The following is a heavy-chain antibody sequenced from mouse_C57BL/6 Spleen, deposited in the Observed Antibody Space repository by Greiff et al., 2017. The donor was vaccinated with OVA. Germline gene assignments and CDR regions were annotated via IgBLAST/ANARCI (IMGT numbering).Heavy chain of an antibody. CDR3: ASYYSNYEGFAY. V-gene: IGHV1-82*01. CDR2: IYPGDGDT. CDR1: GYAFSSSW. Sequence: QVQLQQSGPELVKPGASVKISCKASGYAFSSSWMNWVKQRPGQGLEWIGRIYPGDGDTNSNGKFKGKATLTADKSSSTAYMQLSSLTSEDSAVYCCASYYSNYEGFAYWGQGTLVTVSA. J-gene: IGHJ3*01. D-gene: IGHD2-5*01.